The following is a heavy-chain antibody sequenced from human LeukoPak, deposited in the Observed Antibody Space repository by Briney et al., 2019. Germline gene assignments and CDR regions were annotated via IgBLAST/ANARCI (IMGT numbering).Heavy chain of an antibody. V-gene: IGHV3-23*01. Sequence: GGSLRLSCAASGFTFSSYAMSWVRQAPGKGLEWVSAISGSGGSTYYADSVKGRFTISRDNSKNTLYLQMNSLRAEDTAVYYCAKDRGYSSGWYETSINDYWGQGTLVTVSS. CDR3: AKDRGYSSGWYETSINDY. J-gene: IGHJ4*02. CDR2: ISGSGGST. CDR1: GFTFSSYA. D-gene: IGHD6-19*01.